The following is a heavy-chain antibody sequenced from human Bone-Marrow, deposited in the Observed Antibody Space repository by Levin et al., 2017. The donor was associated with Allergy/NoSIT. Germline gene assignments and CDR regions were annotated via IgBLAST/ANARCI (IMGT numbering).Heavy chain of an antibody. Sequence: KISCKASGGTFSSYAISWVRQAPGQGLEWMGGIIPIFGTANYAQKFQGRVTITADKSTSTAYMELSSLRSEDTAVYYCARPLEYSSSSVPNWFDPWGQGTLVTVSS. CDR3: ARPLEYSSSSVPNWFDP. J-gene: IGHJ5*02. CDR1: GGTFSSYA. CDR2: IIPIFGTA. D-gene: IGHD6-6*01. V-gene: IGHV1-69*06.